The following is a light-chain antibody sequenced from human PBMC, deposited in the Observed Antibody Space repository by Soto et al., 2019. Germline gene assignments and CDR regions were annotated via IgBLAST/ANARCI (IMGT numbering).Light chain of an antibody. CDR2: DVS. J-gene: IGLJ2*01. CDR3: SSYTTSSTLPVV. V-gene: IGLV2-14*01. Sequence: QSALTQPASVSGSPGQPITISCTGTSSDIGGYNYVSWHQQHPGKAPKLMIYDVSNRPSGVSNRFSGSKSGNTASLTISGLQAEDEADYYCSSYTTSSTLPVVFGGGTQLTVL. CDR1: SSDIGGYNY.